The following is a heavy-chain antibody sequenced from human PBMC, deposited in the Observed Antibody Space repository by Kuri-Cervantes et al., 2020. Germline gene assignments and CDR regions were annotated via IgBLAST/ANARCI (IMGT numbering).Heavy chain of an antibody. CDR3: ARQTYYYDGSGYFHDAFDI. CDR2: IYPGDSDT. D-gene: IGHD3-22*01. V-gene: IGHV5-51*01. CDR1: GYSFTNYW. J-gene: IGHJ3*02. Sequence: GGSLRLSCKASGYSFTNYWIGWVRQMPGKGLEWMWIIYPGDSDTRYSPSFQGQVTISADKSVSTAYLQWSSLKASDTAMYYCARQTYYYDGSGYFHDAFDIWGQGTMVTVSS.